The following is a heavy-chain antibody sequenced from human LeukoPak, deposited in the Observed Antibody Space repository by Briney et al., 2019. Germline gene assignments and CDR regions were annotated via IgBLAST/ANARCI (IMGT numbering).Heavy chain of an antibody. CDR2: INHSGST. Sequence: SETLSLTCAVYGGSFSGYYWSWIRQPPGKGLEWIGEINHSGSTNYNPSLKSRVTISVDTSKNQFSLKLSSVTAADTAVYYCARVNYYDSSGRDYWGQGTLVTVSS. D-gene: IGHD3-22*01. CDR3: ARVNYYDSSGRDY. V-gene: IGHV4-34*01. J-gene: IGHJ4*02. CDR1: GGSFSGYY.